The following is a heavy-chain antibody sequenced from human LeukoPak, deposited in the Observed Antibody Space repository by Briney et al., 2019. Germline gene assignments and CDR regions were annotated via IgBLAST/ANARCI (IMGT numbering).Heavy chain of an antibody. CDR1: GDSISSGDYY. CDR3: ARERRRTSCYIDY. V-gene: IGHV4-30-4*08. D-gene: IGHD2-2*02. CDR2: IYYSGST. J-gene: IGHJ4*02. Sequence: SETLSLTCTVSGDSISSGDYYWSWIRQPPEKGLERIGYIYYSGSTHYNPSLKSRVTMSVDTSKNQFSLTLGSVTAADTAIYYCARERRRTSCYIDYWGQGTLVTVSS.